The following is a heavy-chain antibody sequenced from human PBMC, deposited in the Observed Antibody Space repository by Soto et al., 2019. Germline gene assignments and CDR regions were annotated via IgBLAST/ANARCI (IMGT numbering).Heavy chain of an antibody. J-gene: IGHJ3*02. V-gene: IGHV1-69*13. CDR3: ARGSRGGLFGGAFEI. Sequence: SVKVSFKASGGTFSSYAISWVRQAPGQGLEWMGGSIPIFCTSNYVQKFQGRVTNPADESTSKDYVELSRLRYEDTAGHYCARGSRGGLFGGAFEIWGQGTMVTVSS. D-gene: IGHD2-2*01. CDR2: SIPIFCTS. CDR1: GGTFSSYA.